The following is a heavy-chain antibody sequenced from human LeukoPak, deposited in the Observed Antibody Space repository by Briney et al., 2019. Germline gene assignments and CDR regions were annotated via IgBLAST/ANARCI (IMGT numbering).Heavy chain of an antibody. Sequence: VASVKVSCKASGGTFSSYAISWVRQAPGQGLEWMGGIIPIFGTANYAQKFQGRVTITADKSTSTAYMELSSLRSEDTAVYYCATLSGIAAAGTGDYWGQGTLVTVSS. J-gene: IGHJ4*02. V-gene: IGHV1-69*06. CDR1: GGTFSSYA. CDR3: ATLSGIAAAGTGDY. CDR2: IIPIFGTA. D-gene: IGHD6-13*01.